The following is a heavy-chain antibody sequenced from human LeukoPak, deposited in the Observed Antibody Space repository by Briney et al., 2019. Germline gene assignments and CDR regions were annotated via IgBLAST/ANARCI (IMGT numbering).Heavy chain of an antibody. D-gene: IGHD4-17*01. CDR3: ARCPKRTTVTTYWFDP. Sequence: ASVKVSCKASGYTFTRYDINWVRQATGQGLEWMGWMNPNSGNTGYAQKFQGRVAITRNTSISTAYMELSSLRSEDTAVYYCARCPKRTTVTTYWFDPWGQGTLVTVSS. J-gene: IGHJ5*02. CDR1: GYTFTRYD. V-gene: IGHV1-8*03. CDR2: MNPNSGNT.